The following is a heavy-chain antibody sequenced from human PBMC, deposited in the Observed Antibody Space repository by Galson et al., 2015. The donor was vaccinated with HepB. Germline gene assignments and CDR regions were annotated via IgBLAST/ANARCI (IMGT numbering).Heavy chain of an antibody. CDR2: ISGYNGNT. Sequence: SVKVSCKASGNIYKNYGISWVRQAPGQGLEWMGWISGYNGNTKYAQNLEGRVTMTTDTSTNTVYLEMRSLRSDDTAVYYCARARYSDSPLDYWGQGTLVTVSS. J-gene: IGHJ4*02. CDR3: ARARYSDSPLDY. V-gene: IGHV1-18*01. D-gene: IGHD5-12*01. CDR1: GNIYKNYG.